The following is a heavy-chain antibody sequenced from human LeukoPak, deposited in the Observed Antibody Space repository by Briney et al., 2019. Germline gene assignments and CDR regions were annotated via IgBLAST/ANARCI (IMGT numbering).Heavy chain of an antibody. Sequence: SETLSLTCTVPGDSIRSDHWSWIRQPPGKGLEWIGYVHYSGNTKYNPSLKSRVTMSVDTSKNQFSLKLTSVTAADTAVYYCARQNYGSAPLRYWGQGTLVTVSS. V-gene: IGHV4-59*08. J-gene: IGHJ4*02. CDR2: VHYSGNT. CDR1: GDSIRSDH. D-gene: IGHD3-10*01. CDR3: ARQNYGSAPLRY.